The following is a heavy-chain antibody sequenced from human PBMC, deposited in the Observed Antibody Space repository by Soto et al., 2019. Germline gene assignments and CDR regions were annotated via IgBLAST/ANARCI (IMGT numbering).Heavy chain of an antibody. CDR2: IIAFSDIV. CDR1: GGTFGIYA. J-gene: IGHJ6*02. D-gene: IGHD6-13*01. CDR3: ARSLYSSSWYHSGNSYSYYGMDV. V-gene: IGHV1-69*12. Sequence: QVQLVQSGAEVKKPGSSVKVSCKASGGTFGIYAITWVRQAPGQGLEWMGGIIAFSDIVNYTQKLQGRVTITADESTSTAYLDLSSLRSDVTAVYYCARSLYSSSWYHSGNSYSYYGMDVWGQGTTVTVSS.